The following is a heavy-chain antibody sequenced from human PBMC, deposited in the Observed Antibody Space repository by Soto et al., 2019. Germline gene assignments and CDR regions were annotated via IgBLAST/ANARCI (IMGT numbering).Heavy chain of an antibody. CDR1: GGSFSGYY. CDR2: INHSGST. Sequence: SETLSLTCAVYGGSFSGYYWSWIRQPPWKGLEWIGEINHSGSTNYNPSLKSRVTISVDTSKNQFSLKLSSVTAADTAVYYCARDRIVVVPAAHFDYWGQGTLVTVS. D-gene: IGHD2-2*01. J-gene: IGHJ4*02. CDR3: ARDRIVVVPAAHFDY. V-gene: IGHV4-34*01.